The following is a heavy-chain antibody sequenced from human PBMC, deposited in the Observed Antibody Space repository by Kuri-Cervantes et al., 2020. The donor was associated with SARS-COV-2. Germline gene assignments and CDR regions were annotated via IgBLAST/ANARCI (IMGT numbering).Heavy chain of an antibody. J-gene: IGHJ4*02. D-gene: IGHD5-18*01. CDR3: AKERGYGNEYVDY. CDR1: GFMFNDYA. CDR2: ISGSGIST. V-gene: IGHV3-23*01. Sequence: GESLKISCAASGFMFNDYAMSWVRQAPGKGLEWVSSISGSGISTGYADSVKGRFTISRDNSKNTLYLQMNSLRADETAVYYCAKERGYGNEYVDYWGQGTLVTVSS.